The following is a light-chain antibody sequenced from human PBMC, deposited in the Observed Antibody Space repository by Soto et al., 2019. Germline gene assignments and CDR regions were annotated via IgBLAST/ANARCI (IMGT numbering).Light chain of an antibody. CDR3: SSYAGSNKGV. J-gene: IGLJ2*01. Sequence: QSALTQPPYASGSPGQSVTISCTGTSSDVGGSNYVSWYQQHPGKAPKLLIYEVSKRPSGVPDHFSGSKSGNTASLTVYRLQAGDEADFYRSSYAGSNKGVFGGGTKLTVL. CDR1: SSDVGGSNY. CDR2: EVS. V-gene: IGLV2-8*01.